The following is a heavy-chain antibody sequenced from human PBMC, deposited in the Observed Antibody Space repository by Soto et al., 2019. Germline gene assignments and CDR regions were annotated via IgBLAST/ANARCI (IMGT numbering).Heavy chain of an antibody. V-gene: IGHV4-30-2*02. Sequence: PSETLSLTCAVSGGSISSGGYSWSWIRQPPGKGLEWIAYIYHSVSTYYNPSLKSRVTMSVDRSKNQFSLKLSSVAAADTAVYYCARSDGHYWGQGTLVTVSS. CDR3: ARSDGHY. CDR1: GGSISSGGYS. CDR2: IYHSVST. J-gene: IGHJ4*02.